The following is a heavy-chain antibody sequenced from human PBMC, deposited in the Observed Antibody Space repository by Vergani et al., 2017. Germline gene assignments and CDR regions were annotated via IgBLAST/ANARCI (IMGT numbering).Heavy chain of an antibody. J-gene: IGHJ6*02. CDR1: GYTFTSYG. Sequence: VQLVQSGAEVKKPGASVKVSCKASGYTFTSYGISWVRQAPGQGLEWMGWISAYNGNTNYAQKLQGRVTMTTDTSTSTAYMELRSLRSDDTAVYYCARDLYYDILTNLYYYYGMDVWGQGTTVTVSS. D-gene: IGHD3-9*01. CDR3: ARDLYYDILTNLYYYYGMDV. CDR2: ISAYNGNT. V-gene: IGHV1-18*01.